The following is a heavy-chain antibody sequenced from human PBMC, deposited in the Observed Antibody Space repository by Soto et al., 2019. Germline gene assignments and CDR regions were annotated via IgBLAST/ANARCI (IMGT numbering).Heavy chain of an antibody. D-gene: IGHD3-10*01. CDR1: GGSFSGYY. Sequence: VQLQQWGAGLLRPSETLSLTCAVYGGSFSGYYWSWIRQPPGKGLEWIGEINHSGSTNYNPSLKSRVTISVDTSKNQFSLKLSSVTAADTAVYYCAIRRRGPHYYGMDVWGQGTTDTVSS. V-gene: IGHV4-34*01. J-gene: IGHJ6*02. CDR2: INHSGST. CDR3: AIRRRGPHYYGMDV.